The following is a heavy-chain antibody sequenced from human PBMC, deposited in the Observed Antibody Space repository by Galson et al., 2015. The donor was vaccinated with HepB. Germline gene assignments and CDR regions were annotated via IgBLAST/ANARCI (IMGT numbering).Heavy chain of an antibody. D-gene: IGHD6-13*01. CDR3: VGSGDFSGYSSR. CDR1: GVAYSVPA. Sequence: PLGLSSVASGVAYSVPAFLWVGQASGGGPEWIRHIRSKAAHCAVLSVPSLKGRFTISRDDSKNMAYLHMRSLKTDDTAVYYCVGSGDFSGYSSRWGQGTLVTVSS. CDR2: IRSKAAHCAV. J-gene: IGHJ4*02. V-gene: IGHV3-73*01.